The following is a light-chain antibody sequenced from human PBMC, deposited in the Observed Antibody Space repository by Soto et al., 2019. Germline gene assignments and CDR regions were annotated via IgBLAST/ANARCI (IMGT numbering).Light chain of an antibody. Sequence: EIVMTQSPATLSVSLGEGVTLSCRASQSIRGDLAWYQQKPGQTPRLLIYGASTRATGVPARFSGSGSGTEFTLTISRLQSEDSAVYYCQQFNNWPLTFGGGTKVEIK. CDR2: GAS. J-gene: IGKJ4*01. CDR1: QSIRGD. V-gene: IGKV3-15*01. CDR3: QQFNNWPLT.